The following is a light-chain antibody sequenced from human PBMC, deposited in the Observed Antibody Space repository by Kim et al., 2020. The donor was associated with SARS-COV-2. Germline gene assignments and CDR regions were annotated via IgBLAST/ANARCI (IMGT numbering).Light chain of an antibody. CDR1: SSDVGAYNF. CDR2: EVT. J-gene: IGLJ1*01. CDR3: SSYAGNNTLYV. V-gene: IGLV2-8*01. Sequence: QSVTTSCPGTSSDVGAYNFVSWYQQHPGKAPKLMIYEVTKRPSGVPDRFSGSKSGNTASLTVSGLQAEDEADYYCSSYAGNNTLYVFGTGTKVTVL.